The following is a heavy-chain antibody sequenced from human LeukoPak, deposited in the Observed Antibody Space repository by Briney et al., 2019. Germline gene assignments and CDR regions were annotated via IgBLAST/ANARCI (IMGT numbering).Heavy chain of an antibody. CDR3: ASFDIVVVPAAISASDI. D-gene: IGHD2-2*01. CDR2: IIPIFGIA. Sequence: ASVKVSCKASGGTFSSYAISWVRQAPGQGLEWMGRIIPIFGIANYAQKFQGRVTITADKSTSTAYMELSSLRSEDTAVYYCASFDIVVVPAAISASDIWGQGTMVTVSS. CDR1: GGTFSSYA. V-gene: IGHV1-69*04. J-gene: IGHJ3*02.